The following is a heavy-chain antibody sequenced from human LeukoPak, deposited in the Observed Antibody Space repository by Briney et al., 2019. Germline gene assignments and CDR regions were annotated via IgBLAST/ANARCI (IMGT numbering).Heavy chain of an antibody. J-gene: IGHJ3*02. V-gene: IGHV3-23*01. CDR1: GFTFSSYG. Sequence: GGTLRLSCAASGFTFSSYGMSWVRQAPGKGLEWVSAISGSGGSTYYADSVKGRFTISRDNSKNTLYLQMNSLRAEDTAVYYCAKEGPGFSGYVLDDAFDIWGQGTMVTVSS. CDR2: ISGSGGST. D-gene: IGHD5-12*01. CDR3: AKEGPGFSGYVLDDAFDI.